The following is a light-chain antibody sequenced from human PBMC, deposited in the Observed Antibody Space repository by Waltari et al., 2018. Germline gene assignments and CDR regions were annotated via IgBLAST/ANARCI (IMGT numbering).Light chain of an antibody. CDR2: KAS. Sequence: DVQLTHSPSTLSASVGDRVTPTCRASESVKNNLAWYQHQPGKAPKVLVHKASRLESGVPSRFSGSGYGTEFTLTISSLEPDDFATYYCHQYNTLPLTFGGGTKVEIK. CDR3: HQYNTLPLT. V-gene: IGKV1-5*03. CDR1: ESVKNN. J-gene: IGKJ4*01.